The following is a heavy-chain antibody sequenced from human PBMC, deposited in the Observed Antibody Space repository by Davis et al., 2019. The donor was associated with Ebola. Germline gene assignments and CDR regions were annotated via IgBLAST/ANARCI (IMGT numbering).Heavy chain of an antibody. V-gene: IGHV3-53*01. CDR3: ARGVSGSYYD. Sequence: GESLKISCAASGFTVSSNYMSWVRQAPGKGLEWVSVIYSGGSTYYADSVKGRFTISRDNSKNTLYLQMNSLRAEDTAVYYCARGVSGSYYDWGQGTLVTVSS. CDR1: GFTVSSNY. J-gene: IGHJ4*02. D-gene: IGHD1-26*01. CDR2: IYSGGST.